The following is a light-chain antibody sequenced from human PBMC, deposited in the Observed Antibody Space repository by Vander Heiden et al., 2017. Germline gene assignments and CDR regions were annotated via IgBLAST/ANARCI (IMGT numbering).Light chain of an antibody. CDR2: KDS. Sequence: SYQLTQPPSLSVSPGQTARITCSGDALAKQYAFWYQQKPGKAPVLVIYKDSERSSGIPDRFSGSSSGTTVTLTISGVQAEDEADYYCQSADSSGADVVFGGGTKLTVL. CDR3: QSADSSGADVV. V-gene: IGLV3-25*03. CDR1: ALAKQY. J-gene: IGLJ2*01.